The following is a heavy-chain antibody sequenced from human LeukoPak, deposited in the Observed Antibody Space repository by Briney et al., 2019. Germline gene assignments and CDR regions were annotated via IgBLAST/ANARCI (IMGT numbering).Heavy chain of an antibody. V-gene: IGHV3-30*04. CDR2: ISYDGSNK. CDR3: ARDIEDHNWFDP. Sequence: PGGSLRLSYAASGFTFSSYAMHWVRQAPGKGLEWVAVISYDGSNKYYADSVKGRFTISRDNSKNTLYLQMNSLRAEDTAVYYCARDIEDHNWFDPWGQGTLVTVSS. J-gene: IGHJ5*02. D-gene: IGHD2-15*01. CDR1: GFTFSSYA.